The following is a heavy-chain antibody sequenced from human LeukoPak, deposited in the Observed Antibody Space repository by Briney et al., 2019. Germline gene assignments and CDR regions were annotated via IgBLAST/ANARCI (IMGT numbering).Heavy chain of an antibody. J-gene: IGHJ4*02. CDR1: GFTFSSYG. CDR2: IRYDGSNK. D-gene: IGHD5-24*01. Sequence: PGGSLRLSCAASGFTFSSYGMHWVRQAPGKGLEWVAFIRYDGSNKYYADSVKGRFTISRDNSKNTLYLQMNSLRAEDTAVYYCARHNDGWREGEYWGQGTLVTVSS. CDR3: ARHNDGWREGEY. V-gene: IGHV3-30*02.